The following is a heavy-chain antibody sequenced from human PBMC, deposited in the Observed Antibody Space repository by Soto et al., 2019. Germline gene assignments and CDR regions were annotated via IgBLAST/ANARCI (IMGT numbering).Heavy chain of an antibody. CDR2: IYYSGST. Sequence: KPSETLSLTCTVYGDSMRSFYWSWIRQAPGKGLEWIGNIYYSGSTNYNPSRKSRVTMSVDMSKNQVSLKLSSVTAADTAVYYCTRVGGYYGDYPNFDYWGQGALVTVSS. D-gene: IGHD4-17*01. J-gene: IGHJ4*02. CDR3: TRVGGYYGDYPNFDY. CDR1: GDSMRSFY. V-gene: IGHV4-59*01.